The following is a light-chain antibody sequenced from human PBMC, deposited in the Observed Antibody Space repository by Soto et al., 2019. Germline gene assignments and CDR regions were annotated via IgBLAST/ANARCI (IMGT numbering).Light chain of an antibody. V-gene: IGLV2-14*01. CDR1: SSDVGGYNY. CDR2: DVS. CDR3: SSYTSSSLYV. J-gene: IGLJ1*01. Sequence: QSALTQPASVSGSPGQSITISCTGTSSDVGGYNYVSWYQQHPGKAPKLMIYDVSNRPSGVSNRFSGSKSGNTASLTISGLQAEDEADYYCSSYTSSSLYVFGTETKVTVL.